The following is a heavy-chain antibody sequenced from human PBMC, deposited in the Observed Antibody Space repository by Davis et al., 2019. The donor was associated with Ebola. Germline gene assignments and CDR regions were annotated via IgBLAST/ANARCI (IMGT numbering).Heavy chain of an antibody. CDR3: AKGLYRAARVDY. J-gene: IGHJ4*02. Sequence: GESLKISCAASGFTFSSYWMSWVRQAPGKGLEWVANIKQDGSEKYYVDSVKGRFTISRDNAKNSLYLQMNSLRAEDTAVYYCAKGLYRAARVDYWGQGTLVTVSS. CDR2: IKQDGSEK. CDR1: GFTFSSYW. D-gene: IGHD6-6*01. V-gene: IGHV3-7*03.